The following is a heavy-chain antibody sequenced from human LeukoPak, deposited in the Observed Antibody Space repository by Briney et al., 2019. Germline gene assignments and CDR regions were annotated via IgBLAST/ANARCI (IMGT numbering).Heavy chain of an antibody. V-gene: IGHV3-48*04. D-gene: IGHD3-10*02. Sequence: GGSLRLSCAASGFTFSTYNMNWVRQAPGKGLEWVSYISSSGSTIYYADSVKGRFTISRDNAKNSLYLQMNSLRAEDTAVHYCAELGITMIGGVWGKGTTVTISS. CDR1: GFTFSTYN. CDR3: AELGITMIGGV. CDR2: ISSSGSTI. J-gene: IGHJ6*04.